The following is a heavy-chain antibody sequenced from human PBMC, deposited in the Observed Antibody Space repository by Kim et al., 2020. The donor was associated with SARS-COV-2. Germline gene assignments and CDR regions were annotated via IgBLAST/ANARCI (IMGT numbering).Heavy chain of an antibody. CDR3: ARDYYGSGSYMGYYYYGMDV. J-gene: IGHJ6*02. D-gene: IGHD3-10*01. CDR2: IYSGGST. CDR1: GFTVSSNY. V-gene: IGHV3-66*01. Sequence: GGSLRLSCAASGFTVSSNYMSWVRQAPGKGLEWVSVIYSGGSTYYADSVKGRFTISRDNSKNTLYLQMNSLRAEDTAVYYCARDYYGSGSYMGYYYYGMDVWGQGTTVTVSS.